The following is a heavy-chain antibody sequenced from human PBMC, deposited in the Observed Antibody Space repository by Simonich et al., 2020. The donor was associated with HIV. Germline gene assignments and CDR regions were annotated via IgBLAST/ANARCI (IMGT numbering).Heavy chain of an antibody. J-gene: IGHJ3*02. D-gene: IGHD6-19*01. CDR3: ARERAAVVRRVGAFDI. CDR1: GGSFSGYY. CDR2: NNHSGST. Sequence: QVQLQQCGAGLLKPSETLSLTCAVYGGSFSGYYWSWLRQPPGKGLEWIGENNHSGSTNHNPSLKSRVTISVDTSKNQFSLKLSSVTAADTAVYYCARERAAVVRRVGAFDIWGQGTMVTVSS. V-gene: IGHV4-34*01.